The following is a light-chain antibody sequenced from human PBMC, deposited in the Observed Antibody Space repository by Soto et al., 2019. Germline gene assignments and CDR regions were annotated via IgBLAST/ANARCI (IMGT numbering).Light chain of an antibody. CDR1: QSVSINY. CDR2: GVS. V-gene: IGKV3-20*01. J-gene: IGKJ3*01. CDR3: QQDGSSPFT. Sequence: EIVLTQSPGTLSLSPGERATLSCRASQSVSINYLAWYQQKPGQAPRLLIYGVSSRATGIPDRFSGSGSGTDFTLTISRLEPEDFAVYYCQQDGSSPFTFGPGTKVDIK.